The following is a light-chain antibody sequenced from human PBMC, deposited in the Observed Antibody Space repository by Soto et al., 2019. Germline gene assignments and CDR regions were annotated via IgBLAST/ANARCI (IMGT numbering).Light chain of an antibody. CDR3: SSYAGSSNV. J-gene: IGLJ1*01. CDR2: EVN. V-gene: IGLV2-8*01. CDR1: ISDVGGYNY. Sequence: QSVLTQPPSSSGSPGQSVAISCTGTISDVGGYNYVSWYQQHPGKAPKLMIYEVNKRPSGVPDRFSGSKSGNTASLTVSGLQAEDEADYYCSSYAGSSNVFGTGTKVNVL.